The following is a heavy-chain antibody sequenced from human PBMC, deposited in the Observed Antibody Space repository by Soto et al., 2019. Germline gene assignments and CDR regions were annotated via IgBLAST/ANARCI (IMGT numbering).Heavy chain of an antibody. CDR1: GFSLTTSGVG. V-gene: IGHV2-5*01. CDR3: AHSAMYTSISFYFDQ. J-gene: IGHJ4*02. Sequence: TLVQHSEALAMSFALAGFSLTTSGVGVGWIRQPPGKALEWLALIYWNDVKRYSPSLKSRLTITKDTSKNQVVLTVTNMDPVDTATYSCAHSAMYTSISFYFDQWGQRTLRTGSS. CDR2: IYWNDVK. D-gene: IGHD6-13*01.